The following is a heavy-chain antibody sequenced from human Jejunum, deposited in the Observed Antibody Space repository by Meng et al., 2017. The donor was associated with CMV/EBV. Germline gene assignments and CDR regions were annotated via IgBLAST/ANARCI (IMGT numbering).Heavy chain of an antibody. CDR1: GGSISSYC. Sequence: CTASGGSISSYCWSWIRQPPGRGLEWIGYISYSGSTNCNPSVKSRVTISVDTSKTQFSLKLASVTAADTGVYYCARDRASGSEFGCWGQGTLVTVSS. J-gene: IGHJ4*02. CDR3: ARDRASGSEFGC. CDR2: ISYSGST. V-gene: IGHV4-59*01. D-gene: IGHD1-26*01.